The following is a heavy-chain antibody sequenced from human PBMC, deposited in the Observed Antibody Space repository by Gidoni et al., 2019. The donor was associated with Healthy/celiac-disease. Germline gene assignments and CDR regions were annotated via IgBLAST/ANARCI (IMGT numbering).Heavy chain of an antibody. J-gene: IGHJ5*02. CDR1: GGSISSSNW. CDR3: ARGEATTVTTFSFDP. D-gene: IGHD4-17*01. Sequence: QVQLQESGPGLVKPSGTLSLTCAVSGGSISSSNWWSWVRQPPGKGLEWIREIYHSGSHNYNPSIKSRVTISVDKSKNQFSLKLSSVTAADTAVYYCARGEATTVTTFSFDPWGQGTLVTVSS. CDR2: IYHSGSH. V-gene: IGHV4-4*02.